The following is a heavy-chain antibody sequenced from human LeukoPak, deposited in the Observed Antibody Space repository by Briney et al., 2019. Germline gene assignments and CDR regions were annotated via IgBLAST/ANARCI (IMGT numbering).Heavy chain of an antibody. V-gene: IGHV3-20*04. Sequence: GGPLRLSCAASGFTFDDYGMSWVRQAPGKGLEWVSGINWNGGSTGYADSVKGRFTISRDNAKNSLYLQMNSLRAEDTALYYCARDLGSGLYFDYWGQGTLVTVSS. J-gene: IGHJ4*02. CDR1: GFTFDDYG. CDR2: INWNGGST. CDR3: ARDLGSGLYFDY. D-gene: IGHD3-22*01.